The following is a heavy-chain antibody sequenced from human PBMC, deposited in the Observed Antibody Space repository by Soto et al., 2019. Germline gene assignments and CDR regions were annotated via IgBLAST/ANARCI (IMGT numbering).Heavy chain of an antibody. V-gene: IGHV3-53*01. Sequence: PGGSLRLSCAASGLSVSTNFMSWVRQAPGKGLEWLAVIYSGGKTFYADSVKGRFTISKDNSKNTLSLQMNSLRAEDTAVYYCTRXAPGERPYYFYYYGMDVWGQGTTVTVSS. CDR2: IYSGGKT. CDR1: GLSVSTNF. J-gene: IGHJ6*02. CDR3: TRXAPGERPYYFYYYGMDV.